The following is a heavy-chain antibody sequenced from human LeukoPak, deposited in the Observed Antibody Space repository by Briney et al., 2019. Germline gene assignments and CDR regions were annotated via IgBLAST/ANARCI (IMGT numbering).Heavy chain of an antibody. J-gene: IGHJ4*02. CDR3: ARAAYGGQYYFDY. CDR2: IGGSGSST. V-gene: IGHV3-23*01. CDR1: GFIFSNYG. Sequence: GGSLRLSCAASGFIFSNYGMRWVRQAPGKGLEWVSSIGGSGSSTYYADSVKGRFTISRDNSKNTLSLQMDSLRAEDTAVYYCARAAYGGQYYFDYWGQGTLVTVSS. D-gene: IGHD2-21*01.